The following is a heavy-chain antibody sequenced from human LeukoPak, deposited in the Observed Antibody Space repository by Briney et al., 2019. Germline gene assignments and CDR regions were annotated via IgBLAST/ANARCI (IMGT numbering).Heavy chain of an antibody. J-gene: IGHJ4*02. CDR3: ARDGRTWATGSY. V-gene: IGHV3-7*01. D-gene: IGHD1-14*01. CDR2: IKQDGSEK. Sequence: GGSVSLPCAASGFTFSSYWMLWLRQAPGRGLEWVANIKQDGSEKYYVVSVKSRFTISRDNAKDSLYLQMNSLRAEDTAVYYCARDGRTWATGSYWGQVTLVTV. CDR1: GFTFSSYW.